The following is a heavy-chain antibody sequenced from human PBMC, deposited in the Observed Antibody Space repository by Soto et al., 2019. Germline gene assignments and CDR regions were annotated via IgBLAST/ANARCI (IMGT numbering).Heavy chain of an antibody. V-gene: IGHV4-59*01. CDR2: IYYSGST. J-gene: IGHJ4*02. Sequence: ASETLSLTCTVSGGSISSYYWSWIRQPPGKGLEWIGYIYYSGSTNYNPSLKSRVTISVDTSKNQFSLKLSSVTAADTAVYYCAREVDYFDYWGQGTLVTVSS. CDR1: GGSISSYY. CDR3: AREVDYFDY.